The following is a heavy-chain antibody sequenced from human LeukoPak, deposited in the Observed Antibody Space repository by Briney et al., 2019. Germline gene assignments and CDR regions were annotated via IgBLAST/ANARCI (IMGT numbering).Heavy chain of an antibody. CDR3: ARVGGGVGVTLDY. V-gene: IGHV3-21*01. Sequence: PGGSLRLSCAASGFTFSSYSMNWVRQAPGKGLEWVSSISSSSTYIYYTDSVKGRFTISRDNAKNSLFLQMNSLRAEDTAVYYCARVGGGVGVTLDYWGQGTLVTVSS. D-gene: IGHD1-26*01. CDR1: GFTFSSYS. CDR2: ISSSSTYI. J-gene: IGHJ4*02.